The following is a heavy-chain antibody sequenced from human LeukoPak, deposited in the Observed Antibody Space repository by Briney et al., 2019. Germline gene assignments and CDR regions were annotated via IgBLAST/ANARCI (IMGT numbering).Heavy chain of an antibody. CDR3: AKSRELSLYYFDY. J-gene: IGHJ4*02. D-gene: IGHD3-16*02. CDR1: GGTFSSYA. Sequence: SVKVSCKASGGTFSSYAISWVRQAPGQGLEWMGGIIPIFGTANYAQKFQGRVTITADKSTSTAYMELSSLRSEGTAVYYCAKSRELSLYYFDYWGQGTLVTVFS. V-gene: IGHV1-69*06. CDR2: IIPIFGTA.